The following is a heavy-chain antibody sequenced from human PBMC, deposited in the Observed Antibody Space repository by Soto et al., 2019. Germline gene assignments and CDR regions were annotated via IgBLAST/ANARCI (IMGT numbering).Heavy chain of an antibody. V-gene: IGHV4-34*01. J-gene: IGHJ6*02. CDR2: ISDGGST. D-gene: IGHD3-10*01. CDR1: GESSSGYS. Sequence: SETLSLTCSVSGESSSGYSWNWIRQPPGKGLEWIGEISDGGSTKYNSSLASRLTLSVDTSKRQLFLRLRSVTAADAAVYYCARRRRRITMVRATYALDVWGQGTAVTVSS. CDR3: ARRRRRITMVRATYALDV.